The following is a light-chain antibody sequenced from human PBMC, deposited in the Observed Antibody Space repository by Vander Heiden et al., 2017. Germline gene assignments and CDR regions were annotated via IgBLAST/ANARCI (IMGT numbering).Light chain of an antibody. J-gene: IGLJ3*02. CDR1: SSNIGSFA. V-gene: IGLV1-44*01. CDR2: SDN. Sequence: QSLLTQPPSASGTPGQRVTISCSGSSSNIGSFAVNWCHQLPETAPKLLIYSDNHRPSGVPDRFSGSRSGTSASLAISGLQSGDEADYYCATWDHSLNAWVFGGGTKLTVL. CDR3: ATWDHSLNAWV.